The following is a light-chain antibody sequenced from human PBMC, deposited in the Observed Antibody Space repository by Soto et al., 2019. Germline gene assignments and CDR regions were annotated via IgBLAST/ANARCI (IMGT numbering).Light chain of an antibody. CDR3: QQYNNCTPFMYT. J-gene: IGKJ2*01. CDR2: DAS. CDR1: QSVSSN. Sequence: EIVMTQSPATLSVSPGERATLSCRASQSVSSNLAWYQQKPGQAPRLLIYDASTRATGIPARFSGSGSGTDVTHSISSLKSEDFAVYDFQQYNNCTPFMYTFGQGTKLEIK. V-gene: IGKV3-15*01.